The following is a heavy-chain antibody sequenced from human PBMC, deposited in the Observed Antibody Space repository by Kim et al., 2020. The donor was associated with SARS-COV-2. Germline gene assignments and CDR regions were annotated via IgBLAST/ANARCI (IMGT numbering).Heavy chain of an antibody. CDR1: GFTFSDYA. CDR2: ISGRGGST. V-gene: IGHV3-23*01. Sequence: GGSLRLSCAASGFTFSDYAMSWVRQAPGKGLEWVSTISGRGGSTYNTESVKGRFTISRDNFRNTVYLQMDNLRAEDTAVYFCAKYFGSGSPNYWYFELWGRGTLVTVSS. D-gene: IGHD3-10*01. J-gene: IGHJ2*01. CDR3: AKYFGSGSPNYWYFEL.